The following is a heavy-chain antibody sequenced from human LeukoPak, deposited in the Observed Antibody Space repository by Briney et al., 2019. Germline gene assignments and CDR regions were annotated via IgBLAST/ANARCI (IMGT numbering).Heavy chain of an antibody. J-gene: IGHJ3*01. CDR2: IYHGDST. D-gene: IGHD3-3*01. Sequence: SETLSLTCTVSGDSVTSRNYYWGWIRQPPGKGLERIGSIYHGDSTYYNPSLKSQVTISVDTSKNHFSLRLTSVTAADTAVYYCASDIGVLDAFHFWGQGTVVTVSS. V-gene: IGHV4-39*07. CDR3: ASDIGVLDAFHF. CDR1: GDSVTSRNYY.